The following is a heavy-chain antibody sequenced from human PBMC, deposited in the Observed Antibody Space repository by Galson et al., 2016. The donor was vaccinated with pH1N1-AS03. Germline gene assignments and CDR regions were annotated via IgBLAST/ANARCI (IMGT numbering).Heavy chain of an antibody. D-gene: IGHD6-6*01. CDR2: ISSRGDDI. CDR1: GFTFNNYS. Sequence: SLRLSCAGSGFTFNNYSIAWVRQAPGQGLEWVSSISSRGDDIYYADPGKGRFPIARANAKTSPYREMNSLRAEDTAIYYCARDGLDSSGRDYWGQGTLVTVSS. CDR3: ARDGLDSSGRDY. V-gene: IGHV3-21*01. J-gene: IGHJ4*02.